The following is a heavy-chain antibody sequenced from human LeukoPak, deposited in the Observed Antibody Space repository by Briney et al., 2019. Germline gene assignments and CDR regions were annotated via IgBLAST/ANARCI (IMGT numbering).Heavy chain of an antibody. V-gene: IGHV3-15*01. Sequence: GGSVRLSCAASGFTFNKARMNWVRQGPGQGLEWVGRFTSKTDGGTTDYAAPVRGRFTISRDDSKDTLYLQMNSLKTEDTAVYYCTTAQFFNSSGSLAYWGQGTLLTVSS. CDR3: TTAQFFNSSGSLAY. D-gene: IGHD3-22*01. CDR2: FTSKTDGGTT. CDR1: GFTFNKAR. J-gene: IGHJ4*02.